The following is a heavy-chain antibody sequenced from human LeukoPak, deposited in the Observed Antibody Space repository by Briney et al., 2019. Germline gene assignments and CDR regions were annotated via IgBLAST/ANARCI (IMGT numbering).Heavy chain of an antibody. CDR1: GFTFSSYS. CDR2: ISYDGSNK. Sequence: GGSLRLSCAASGFTFSSYSMNWVRQAPGKGLEWVAVISYDGSNKYYADSVKGRFTISRDNSKNTLYLQMNSLRAEDTAVYYCARPRGTAMVGLGFDYWGQGTLVTVSS. V-gene: IGHV3-30*03. J-gene: IGHJ4*02. CDR3: ARPRGTAMVGLGFDY. D-gene: IGHD5-18*01.